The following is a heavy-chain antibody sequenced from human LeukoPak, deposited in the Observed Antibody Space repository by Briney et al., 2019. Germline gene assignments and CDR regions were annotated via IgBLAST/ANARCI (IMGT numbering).Heavy chain of an antibody. V-gene: IGHV3-30-3*01. J-gene: IGHJ4*02. CDR1: GFTFSSYA. CDR2: ISYDGSNK. Sequence: PGRSLRLSCAASGFTFSSYAMHWVRQAPGKGLEWVAVISYDGSNKYYADCVKGRFTISRDNSKNTLYLQMNSLRAEDTAVYYCAREITVTYYFDYWGQGTLVTVSS. CDR3: AREITVTYYFDY. D-gene: IGHD4-11*01.